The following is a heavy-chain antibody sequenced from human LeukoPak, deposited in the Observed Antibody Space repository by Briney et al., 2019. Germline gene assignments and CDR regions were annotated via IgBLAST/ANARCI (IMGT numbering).Heavy chain of an antibody. J-gene: IGHJ2*01. CDR2: IYSGGNT. CDR3: ARRVTTGSYFDL. Sequence: GGSLRLSCAVSGFTVSSSYMSWVRQAPGKGLEWVSFIYSGGNTYYTDSVKGRFTISRDNSKNTLYLQMKSLRAEDTAVYYCARRVTTGSYFDLWGRGTLVTVSS. V-gene: IGHV3-66*01. CDR1: GFTVSSSY. D-gene: IGHD4-17*01.